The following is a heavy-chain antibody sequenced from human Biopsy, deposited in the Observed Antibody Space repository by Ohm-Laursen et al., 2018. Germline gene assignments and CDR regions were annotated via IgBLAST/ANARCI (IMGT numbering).Heavy chain of an antibody. CDR2: IYYSVMT. Sequence: SQTLSLTCSVPGDSVTKYYWSWIRQPPGKGLEWIGHIYYSVMTNYNPSLQSRVSISVDTSRNQVSLTLRSVTAADTAVYYCARATNSTGWPYYYFYGMDVWGQGTTVTVSS. CDR3: ARATNSTGWPYYYFYGMDV. D-gene: IGHD2/OR15-2a*01. CDR1: GDSVTKYY. J-gene: IGHJ6*02. V-gene: IGHV4-59*02.